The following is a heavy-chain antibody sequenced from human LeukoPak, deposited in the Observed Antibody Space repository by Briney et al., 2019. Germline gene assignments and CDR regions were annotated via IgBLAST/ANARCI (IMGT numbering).Heavy chain of an antibody. Sequence: SETLSLTCTVSGGSISSGDYYWSWIRQPPGKGLEWIGYIYYSGSTYYNPSLKSRVTISVDTSKNQLSLKLSSVTAADTAVYYCAREDVLTGYYSLDYWGQGTLVTVSS. CDR3: AREDVLTGYYSLDY. D-gene: IGHD3-9*01. CDR1: GGSISSGDYY. J-gene: IGHJ4*02. V-gene: IGHV4-30-4*01. CDR2: IYYSGST.